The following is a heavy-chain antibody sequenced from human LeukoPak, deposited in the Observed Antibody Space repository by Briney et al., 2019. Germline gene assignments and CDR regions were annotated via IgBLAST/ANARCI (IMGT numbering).Heavy chain of an antibody. D-gene: IGHD3-10*01. CDR3: AHTGYYYGSGSYNNFDY. J-gene: IGHJ4*02. CDR2: IYWDDDQ. CDR1: GFSLSTRGVG. V-gene: IGHV2-5*02. Sequence: SGPTLVKPTQTLTLTCTFSGFSLSTRGVGVGWIRQPPGKALEWLALIYWDDDQRYSPSLKSRLAITKDTSKNQVVLTMTNMDPVDTATYYCAHTGYYYGSGSYNNFDYWGQGTLVTVPS.